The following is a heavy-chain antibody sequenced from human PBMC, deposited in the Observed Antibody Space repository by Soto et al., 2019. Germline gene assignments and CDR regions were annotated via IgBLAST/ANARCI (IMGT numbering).Heavy chain of an antibody. CDR2: IYYSGST. V-gene: IGHV4-59*01. CDR1: GGSISSYY. J-gene: IGHJ4*02. D-gene: IGHD3-10*01. CDR3: AGTLWFGDQDY. Sequence: SETLSLTCTVSGGSISSYYWSWIRQPPGKGLEWIGYIYYSGSTNYNPSLKSRVTISVDTSKNQFSLKLSSVTAADTAVYYCAGTLWFGDQDYWGQGTLVTVSS.